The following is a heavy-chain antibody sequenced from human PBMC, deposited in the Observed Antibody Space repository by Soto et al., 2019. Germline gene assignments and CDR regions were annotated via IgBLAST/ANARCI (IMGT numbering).Heavy chain of an antibody. J-gene: IGHJ5*02. CDR3: AKDQYYDFWYRGLPLYTRHNWFDP. D-gene: IGHD3-3*01. CDR2: ISWNSGSI. Sequence: PGGSLRLSCAASGFTFDDYAMHWVRQAPGKGLEWVSGISWNSGSIGYADSVKGRFTISRDNAKNSLYLQMNSLRAEDTALYYCAKDQYYDFWYRGLPLYTRHNWFDPWGQGTLVTVSS. CDR1: GFTFDDYA. V-gene: IGHV3-9*01.